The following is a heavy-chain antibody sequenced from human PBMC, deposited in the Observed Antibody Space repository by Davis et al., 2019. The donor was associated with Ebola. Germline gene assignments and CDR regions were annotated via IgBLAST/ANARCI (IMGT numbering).Heavy chain of an antibody. V-gene: IGHV3-11*01. Sequence: GESLKISCAASGFTFSDYYMSWIRQAPGKGLEWVSYISSSGSTIYYADSVKGRFTISRDNAKNSLYLQMNSLRAEDTAVYYCARRIAPHYYGMDVWGKGTTVTVSS. J-gene: IGHJ6*04. D-gene: IGHD2-15*01. CDR3: ARRIAPHYYGMDV. CDR1: GFTFSDYY. CDR2: ISSSGSTI.